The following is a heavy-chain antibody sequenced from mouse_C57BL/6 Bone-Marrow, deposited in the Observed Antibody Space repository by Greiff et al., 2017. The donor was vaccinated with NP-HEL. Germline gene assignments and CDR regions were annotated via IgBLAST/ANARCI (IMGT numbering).Heavy chain of an antibody. V-gene: IGHV1-81*01. Sequence: QVLLKESGAELARPGASVKLSCKASGYTFPSSGLSWVKQRTGQGLEWIGEIYPRSGNTYYNEKFKGKATLTADKSSSTAYSELRSLTSEDSAVYFCARRAYDYDGHPYYDMDDWGKGTSVTVAS. D-gene: IGHD2-4*01. CDR1: GYTFPSSG. CDR2: IYPRSGNT. J-gene: IGHJ4*01. CDR3: ARRAYDYDGHPYYDMDD.